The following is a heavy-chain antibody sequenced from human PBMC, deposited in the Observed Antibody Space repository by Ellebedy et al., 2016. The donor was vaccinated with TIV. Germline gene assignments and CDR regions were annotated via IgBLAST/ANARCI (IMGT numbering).Heavy chain of an antibody. J-gene: IGHJ4*02. V-gene: IGHV3-11*05. CDR3: ARESMVRGPNDY. Sequence: GESLKISXAASGFTFSDYYMSWIRQAPGKGLEWVSYISSSSSYTNYADSVKGRFTISRDNAKNSLYLQMNSLRAEDTAVYYCARESMVRGPNDYWGQGTLVTVSS. CDR1: GFTFSDYY. CDR2: ISSSSSYT. D-gene: IGHD3-10*01.